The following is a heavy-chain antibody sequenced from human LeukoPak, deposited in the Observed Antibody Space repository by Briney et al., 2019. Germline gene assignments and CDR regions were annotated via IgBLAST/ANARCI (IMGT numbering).Heavy chain of an antibody. Sequence: PGGSLRLSCAASGFTFSSYSMNWVRQAPGKGLEWVSYISSSSSTIYYADSVKGRFTISRDNAKKSLSLQMNSLRADDTAVYYCARGYSSSWYLDWGQGTLVTVSS. CDR1: GFTFSSYS. D-gene: IGHD6-13*01. J-gene: IGHJ4*02. V-gene: IGHV3-48*04. CDR3: ARGYSSSWYLD. CDR2: ISSSSSTI.